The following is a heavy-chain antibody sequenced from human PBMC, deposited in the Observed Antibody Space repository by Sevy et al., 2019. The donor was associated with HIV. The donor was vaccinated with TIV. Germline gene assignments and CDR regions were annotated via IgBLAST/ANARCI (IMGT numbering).Heavy chain of an antibody. CDR1: GFTFSRYT. D-gene: IGHD4-17*01. CDR2: ISYDGSSK. J-gene: IGHJ4*02. V-gene: IGHV3-30-3*01. Sequence: GGSLRLSCAASGFTFSRYTMHWVRQAPGKGLEWVVVISYDGSSKYYGDSVKGRFTISRDNSKNTVYVQMNSLKAEDTAVYYCARDRIYGDLDYWGQGTLVTVSS. CDR3: ARDRIYGDLDY.